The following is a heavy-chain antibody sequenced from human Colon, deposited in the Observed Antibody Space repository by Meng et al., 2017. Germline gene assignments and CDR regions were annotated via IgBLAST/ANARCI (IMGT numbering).Heavy chain of an antibody. J-gene: IGHJ4*02. CDR1: GFTFSNDG. CDR2: IWYDGNTQ. Sequence: QLQLVVYGGGVVQPGRSLRISCAASGFTFSNDGMHWVRKAPGKGLEWVAIIWYDGNTQYYADSVKGRFTISRDNSKNTLYLQMNSLRAADTGAYYCAANRHPGILTPGGFDSWGQGTLVTVSS. CDR3: AANRHPGILTPGGFDS. V-gene: IGHV3-33*01. D-gene: IGHD6-13*01.